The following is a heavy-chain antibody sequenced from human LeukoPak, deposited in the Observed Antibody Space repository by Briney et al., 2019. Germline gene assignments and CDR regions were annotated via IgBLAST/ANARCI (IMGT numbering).Heavy chain of an antibody. J-gene: IGHJ3*01. Sequence: SETLSLTCTVSGGSISSSTYYWGWIRQPPGKGLEWIGSIYYGGSTYYNPSLKSRLTISVDTSKNQFSLKLSSVTAADTAVYYCARDGRFYGPLWGQGTMVTVSS. CDR2: IYYGGST. V-gene: IGHV4-39*07. CDR1: GGSISSSTYY. CDR3: ARDGRFYGPL. D-gene: IGHD4-17*01.